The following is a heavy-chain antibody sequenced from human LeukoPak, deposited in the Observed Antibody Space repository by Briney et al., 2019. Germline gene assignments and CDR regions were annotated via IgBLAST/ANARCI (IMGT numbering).Heavy chain of an antibody. Sequence: SSETLSLTCTVSGGSISSGDYYWSWIRQPPGKGLEWIGYIYYSGSTYYNPSLKSRVTISVDTSKNQFSLKLSSVTAADTAVYYCARDSADTAMALYYYYMDVWGNGTTVTVSS. CDR2: IYYSGST. V-gene: IGHV4-30-4*08. J-gene: IGHJ6*03. D-gene: IGHD5-18*01. CDR3: ARDSADTAMALYYYYMDV. CDR1: GGSISSGDYY.